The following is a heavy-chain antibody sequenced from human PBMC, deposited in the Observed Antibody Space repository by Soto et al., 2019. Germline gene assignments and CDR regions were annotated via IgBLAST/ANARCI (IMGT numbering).Heavy chain of an antibody. CDR2: ISGSGGST. CDR3: AKEADISGYYPDY. Sequence: GGSLRLSCAASGFTFSSYAMSWVRQAPGKGLEWVSVISGSGGSTHYADSVKGRSTISRDNSKNTLHLQVNSLRGEDTAVYYCAKEADISGYYPDYWGQGTQVTVAS. V-gene: IGHV3-23*01. J-gene: IGHJ4*02. D-gene: IGHD3-22*01. CDR1: GFTFSSYA.